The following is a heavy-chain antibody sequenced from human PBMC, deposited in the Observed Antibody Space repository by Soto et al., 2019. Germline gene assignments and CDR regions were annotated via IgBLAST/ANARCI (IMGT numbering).Heavy chain of an antibody. V-gene: IGHV4-30-2*01. CDR2: IDHSGST. D-gene: IGHD6-19*01. CDR3: ARAGGLGAVAVDY. J-gene: IGHJ4*02. Sequence: QLQLQESGSGLVKPSQTLSLTCAVSGGSISSGGYSWSWIRQPPGKGLEWIGYIDHSGSTYDNPYIKSRVTISVDRSKNQFTLKLSSVTAADTAVYYCARAGGLGAVAVDYWGQGTLVTVSS. CDR1: GGSISSGGYS.